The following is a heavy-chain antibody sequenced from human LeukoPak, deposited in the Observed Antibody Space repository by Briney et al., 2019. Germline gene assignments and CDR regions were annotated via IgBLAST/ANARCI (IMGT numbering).Heavy chain of an antibody. Sequence: GSLRLSCAASGFSFSTYSMIWVRQAPGKGLEWVSSISSSSDYIYYADSVKGRFTISRDNAKNSLFLQMNSLRAADTAVYYCARVKTGNWLSRGYYYMDVWGKGTTVTVSS. CDR1: GFSFSTYS. CDR3: ARVKTGNWLSRGYYYMDV. V-gene: IGHV3-21*01. J-gene: IGHJ6*03. D-gene: IGHD1-1*01. CDR2: ISSSSDYI.